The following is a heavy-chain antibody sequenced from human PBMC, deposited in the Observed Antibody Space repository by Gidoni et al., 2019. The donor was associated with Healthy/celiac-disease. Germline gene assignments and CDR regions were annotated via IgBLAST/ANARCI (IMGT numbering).Heavy chain of an antibody. CDR2: ISYDGSNK. D-gene: IGHD6-19*01. Sequence: QVQLVESGGGVVQPGRSLRLSCAASGFTFSSYGMHWVRQAPGKGLEWVAVISYDGSNKYYADSVKGRFTISRDNSKNTLYLQMNSLRAEDTAVYYCAKALAVAGTIDYWGQGTLVTVSS. CDR1: GFTFSSYG. V-gene: IGHV3-30*18. J-gene: IGHJ4*02. CDR3: AKALAVAGTIDY.